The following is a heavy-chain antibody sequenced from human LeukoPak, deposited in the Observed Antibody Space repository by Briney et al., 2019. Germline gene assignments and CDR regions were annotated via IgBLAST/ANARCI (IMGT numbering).Heavy chain of an antibody. CDR1: GFTFSSYS. D-gene: IGHD6-19*01. CDR3: ASPTVAGFFDY. J-gene: IGHJ4*02. CDR2: ISSSSSTI. Sequence: GGSLRLSCAASGFTFSSYSMNWVRQAPGKGLEWVSYISSSSSTIYYADSVKGRFTISRDNAKNSLYLQMNSLRAEDTAVYYCASPTVAGFFDYWGQGTLVTVSS. V-gene: IGHV3-48*04.